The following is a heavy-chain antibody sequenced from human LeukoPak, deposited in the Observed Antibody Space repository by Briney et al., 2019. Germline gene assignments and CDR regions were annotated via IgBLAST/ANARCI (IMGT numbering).Heavy chain of an antibody. Sequence: GGSLRLSCAASGFTFSSYGMHWVRQAPGKGLEWMAVIWYDGSNKYYADSVKGRFTIFRDNSKNTLYLQMNSLRAEDTAVYYCARDPLLYGDYYYGMDVWGQGTTVTVSS. D-gene: IGHD4-17*01. CDR3: ARDPLLYGDYYYGMDV. CDR1: GFTFSSYG. V-gene: IGHV3-33*08. CDR2: IWYDGSNK. J-gene: IGHJ6*02.